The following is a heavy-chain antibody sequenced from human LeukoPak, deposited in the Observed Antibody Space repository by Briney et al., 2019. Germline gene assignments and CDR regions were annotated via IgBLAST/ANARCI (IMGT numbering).Heavy chain of an antibody. Sequence: GGSLRLSCAASGFTFSSYAMHWVRQAPGKGLEWVAVISYDGSNKYYADSVKGRFTISRDNSKNTLYLQMNSLRAEDTAVYYCARESDFWTGQGWFDPWGQGTLVPSPQ. CDR3: ARESDFWTGQGWFDP. CDR2: ISYDGSNK. V-gene: IGHV3-30-3*01. CDR1: GFTFSSYA. J-gene: IGHJ5*02. D-gene: IGHD3/OR15-3a*01.